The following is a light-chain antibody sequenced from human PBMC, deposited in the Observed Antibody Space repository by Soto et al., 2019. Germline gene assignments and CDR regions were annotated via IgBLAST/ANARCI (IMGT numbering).Light chain of an antibody. CDR3: GTWDNSLNGGV. CDR2: ENN. J-gene: IGLJ3*02. Sequence: QSVLTQPPSVSAAPGHQVTIFCFGSSSNIGAHYVSWYQQLPGTAPKLLIYENNKRPSGIPDRFSGSKSGTSATLGITGLQTGDEADYYCGTWDNSLNGGVFGGGTQLTVL. V-gene: IGLV1-51*02. CDR1: SSNIGAHY.